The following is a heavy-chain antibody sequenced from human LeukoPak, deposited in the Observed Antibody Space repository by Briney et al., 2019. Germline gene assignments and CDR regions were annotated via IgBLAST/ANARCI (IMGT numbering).Heavy chain of an antibody. J-gene: IGHJ6*02. CDR2: ISSSGSTI. Sequence: GGSLRPSCAASGFTFSDYYMSWIRQAPGKGPEWVSYISSSGSTIYYADSVKGRFTISRDNAKNSLYLQMNSLRAEDTAVYYCARDQGFGEFTYYYGMDVWGQGTTVTLSS. V-gene: IGHV3-11*01. CDR3: ARDQGFGEFTYYYGMDV. D-gene: IGHD3-10*01. CDR1: GFTFSDYY.